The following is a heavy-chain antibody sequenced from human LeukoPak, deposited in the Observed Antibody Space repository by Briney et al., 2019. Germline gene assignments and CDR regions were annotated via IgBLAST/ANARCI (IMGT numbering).Heavy chain of an antibody. D-gene: IGHD3-16*02. CDR2: IYPGDSDT. Sequence: GESLKISCMGSGYSFTCYWIGWVRQMPGKGLEWMGIIYPGDSDTRYSPSFQGQVTISADKSISTAYLQWSSLKASDTAMYYCARQGGYRRYYYYMDVWGKGTTVTVCS. CDR3: ARQGGYRRYYYYMDV. CDR1: GYSFTCYW. V-gene: IGHV5-51*01. J-gene: IGHJ6*03.